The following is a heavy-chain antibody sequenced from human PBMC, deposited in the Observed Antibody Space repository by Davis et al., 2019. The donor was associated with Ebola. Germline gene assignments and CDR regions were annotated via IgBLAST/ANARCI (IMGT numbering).Heavy chain of an antibody. D-gene: IGHD4-17*01. CDR1: GGSFSGYY. CDR3: ARGPTVTGMDV. J-gene: IGHJ6*02. CDR2: INHSGST. V-gene: IGHV4-34*01. Sequence: MPSETLSLTCAVYGGSFSGYYWSWIRQPPGKGLEWIGEINHSGSTNYNPSLKSRVTISVDTSKNQFSLKPSSVTAADTAVYYCARGPTVTGMDVWGQGTMVTVSS.